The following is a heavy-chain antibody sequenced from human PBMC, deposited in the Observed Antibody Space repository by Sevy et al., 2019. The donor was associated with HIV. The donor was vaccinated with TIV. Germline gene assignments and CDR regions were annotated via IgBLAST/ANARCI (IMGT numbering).Heavy chain of an antibody. V-gene: IGHV3-23*01. CDR3: AKDRVSGTYYTGDFDY. CDR1: GFTFSTYA. D-gene: IGHD3-10*01. CDR2: ISFSGGST. J-gene: IGHJ4*02. Sequence: GGSLRLSCAASGFTFSTYAMTWVRQAPGKGLEWVSVISFSGGSTYYADSVKGRFTISRDNSKITLYLQMISLRAEDTAVYYCAKDRVSGTYYTGDFDYWGQGTLVTVSS.